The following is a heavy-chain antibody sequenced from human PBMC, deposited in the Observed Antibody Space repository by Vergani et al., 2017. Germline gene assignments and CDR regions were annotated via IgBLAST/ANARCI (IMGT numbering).Heavy chain of an antibody. Sequence: QITLKESGTTLVTPTQTLTLTCTFSGFSLNTCGVSVAWIPQPPGKALDWLALIYWNDDQQHSLSLNNRVTITKDTSKNQVVITMHNMDNVDTGTYYCGYXKTAGGYTGCFYPVNYYCYLDVWGKGTPVTVSS. CDR1: GFSLNTCGVS. CDR3: GYXKTAGGYTGCFYPVNYYCYLDV. D-gene: IGHD5-12*01. J-gene: IGHJ6*03. V-gene: IGHV2-5*04. CDR2: IYWNDDQ.